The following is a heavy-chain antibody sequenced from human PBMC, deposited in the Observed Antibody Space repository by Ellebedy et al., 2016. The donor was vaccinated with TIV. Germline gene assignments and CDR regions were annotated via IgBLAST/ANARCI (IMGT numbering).Heavy chain of an antibody. Sequence: ASVKVSCXASGYTFTSYDINWVRQATGQGLEWMGWMNPNSGNTGYAQKFQGRVTMTRNTSISTAYMELSSLRSEDTAVYYCARESTSFDAFDIWGQGTMVTVSS. CDR2: MNPNSGNT. J-gene: IGHJ3*02. V-gene: IGHV1-8*01. D-gene: IGHD2-2*01. CDR3: ARESTSFDAFDI. CDR1: GYTFTSYD.